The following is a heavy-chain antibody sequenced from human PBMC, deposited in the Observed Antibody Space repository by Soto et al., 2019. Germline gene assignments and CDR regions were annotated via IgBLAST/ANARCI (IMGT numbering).Heavy chain of an antibody. CDR3: ARGISSSWPTTYNYYGMDV. J-gene: IGHJ6*02. Sequence: ASVKVSCKASEYTFSGYYMHWVRQAPGQGLEWMGWINPKSGGTNYAQKFQGWVTMTRDTSISTAYMELSRLRSNDTAVYYCARGISSSWPTTYNYYGMDVWGQGTTVTVSS. D-gene: IGHD6-13*01. CDR1: EYTFSGYY. CDR2: INPKSGGT. V-gene: IGHV1-2*04.